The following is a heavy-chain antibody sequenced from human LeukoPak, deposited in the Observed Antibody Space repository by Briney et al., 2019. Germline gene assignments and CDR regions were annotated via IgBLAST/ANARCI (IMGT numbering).Heavy chain of an antibody. Sequence: PSETLSLTCTVSGGSISTYYWTWIRQPPGKGLEWLGLIYYSGSTSYNPSLKSRATISVDTSKNQFSLKLSSVTAADTAVYYCARRSSAYGWDYFDYWGQGALVTVSS. CDR1: GGSISTYY. CDR3: ARRSSAYGWDYFDY. V-gene: IGHV4-59*08. D-gene: IGHD5-12*01. CDR2: IYYSGST. J-gene: IGHJ4*02.